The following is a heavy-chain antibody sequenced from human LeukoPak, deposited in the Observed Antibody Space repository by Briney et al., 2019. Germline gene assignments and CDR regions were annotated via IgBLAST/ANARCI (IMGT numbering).Heavy chain of an antibody. CDR1: GFIFSNYW. D-gene: IGHD3-10*01. Sequence: PGGSLRLSCAASGFIFSNYWMHWVRQAPGKGLVWVSRINTDGRSPKYADSVKGRFTISRDNAKNSLYLQMNSLRAEDTALYYCAKVGGSGSYYYFDYWGQGTLVTVSS. J-gene: IGHJ4*02. CDR2: INTDGRSP. CDR3: AKVGGSGSYYYFDY. V-gene: IGHV3-74*03.